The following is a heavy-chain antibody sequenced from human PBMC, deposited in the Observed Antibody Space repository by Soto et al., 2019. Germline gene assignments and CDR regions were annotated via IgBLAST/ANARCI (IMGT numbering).Heavy chain of an antibody. CDR3: AGGKGSSSGCPLDF. CDR2: ISYSGRT. CDR1: GASLSTDNSY. Sequence: KASETLSLTXSVSGASLSTDNSYWSWIRQPPGKGLEWVGYISYSGRTYYNPSLMSRGTISVDMSKTQFSLELTSVTAADTAVYYCAGGKGSSSGCPLDFWGQGTLVTVSS. J-gene: IGHJ4*02. D-gene: IGHD6-19*01. V-gene: IGHV4-30-4*01.